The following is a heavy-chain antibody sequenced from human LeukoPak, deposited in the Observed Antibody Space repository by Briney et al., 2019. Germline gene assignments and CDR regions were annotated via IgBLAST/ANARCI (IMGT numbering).Heavy chain of an antibody. CDR1: GGSISSSSYY. Sequence: SETLSLTCTVSGGSISSSSYYWGWIRQPPGKGLEWIGSIYYSGSTYYNPSLKSRVTISVDTSKNQFSLELSSVTAADTAVYYCARGDTIFGVVTFFDYRGQGTLVTVSS. V-gene: IGHV4-39*01. D-gene: IGHD3-3*01. J-gene: IGHJ4*02. CDR3: ARGDTIFGVVTFFDY. CDR2: IYYSGST.